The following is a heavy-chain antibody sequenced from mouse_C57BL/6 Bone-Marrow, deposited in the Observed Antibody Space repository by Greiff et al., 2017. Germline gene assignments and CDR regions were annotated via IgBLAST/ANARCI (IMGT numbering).Heavy chain of an antibody. Sequence: QVQLQQPGAELVKPGASVKLSCKASGYTFTSYWMQWVKQRPGQGLEWIGEIDPSDSYTNYNQKFKGKATLTVDTSSSTAYMQLSSLTSEDSAVYYCARELMDYWGQGTSVTVSS. J-gene: IGHJ4*01. CDR1: GYTFTSYW. CDR3: ARELMDY. CDR2: IDPSDSYT. V-gene: IGHV1-50*01.